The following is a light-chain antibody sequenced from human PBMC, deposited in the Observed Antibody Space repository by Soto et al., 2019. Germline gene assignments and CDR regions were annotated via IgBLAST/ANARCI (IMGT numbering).Light chain of an antibody. Sequence: QPVLTQSPSASASLGASVKLTCTLSSGHSNYAIAWHKQQPEKGPRYLMKLNSDGSHSKGDGIPDRFSGSSSGAERYLTISSLQSEDEADYYCQTWGTGPWVFGGGTKLTVL. CDR3: QTWGTGPWV. J-gene: IGLJ3*02. CDR1: SGHSNYA. CDR2: LNSDGSH. V-gene: IGLV4-69*01.